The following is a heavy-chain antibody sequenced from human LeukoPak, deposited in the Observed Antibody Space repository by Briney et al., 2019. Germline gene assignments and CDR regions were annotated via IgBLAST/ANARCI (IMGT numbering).Heavy chain of an antibody. D-gene: IGHD2-21*02. V-gene: IGHV1-2*02. Sequence: VASVKVSCKASGYTFTGYYMHWVRQAPGQGLEWMGWINPNSGGTNYAQKFQGRVTMTRDTSISTAYMELSRLRSDDTAVYYRARPYGGNFRWGQGTLVTVSS. CDR3: ARPYGGNFR. CDR1: GYTFTGYY. J-gene: IGHJ4*02. CDR2: INPNSGGT.